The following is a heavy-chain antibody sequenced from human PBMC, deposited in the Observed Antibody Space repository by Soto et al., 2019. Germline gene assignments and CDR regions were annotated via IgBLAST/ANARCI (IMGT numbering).Heavy chain of an antibody. CDR2: IYYSGST. J-gene: IGHJ4*02. Sequence: PSETLSLTCTVSGGSVSSGSYYWSWIRQPPGKGLEWIGYIYYSGSTNYNPSLKSRVTISVDTSKNQFSLKLSSVTAADTAVYYCARDFGFGESSFDYWGQGTLVPVSS. V-gene: IGHV4-61*01. CDR1: GGSVSSGSYY. D-gene: IGHD3-10*01. CDR3: ARDFGFGESSFDY.